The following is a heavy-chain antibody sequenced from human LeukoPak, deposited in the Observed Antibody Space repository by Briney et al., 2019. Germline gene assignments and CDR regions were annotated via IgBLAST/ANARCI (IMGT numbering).Heavy chain of an antibody. J-gene: IGHJ4*02. CDR2: ISYDKSNK. V-gene: IGHV3-30-3*02. CDR1: GFTFSSYA. Sequence: PGGSLRLSCAASGFTFSSYAMHWVRQAPGKGLEWVALISYDKSNKYYADSVKGRFTISRDNSKNTLYLQMNSLRAEDTAVYYCVKLAVAGTTSDYWGQGTLVTVSS. D-gene: IGHD6-19*01. CDR3: VKLAVAGTTSDY.